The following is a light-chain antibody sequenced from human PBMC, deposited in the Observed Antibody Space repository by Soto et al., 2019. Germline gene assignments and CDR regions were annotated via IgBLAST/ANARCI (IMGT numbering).Light chain of an antibody. Sequence: QSVLTQPPSASGTPGQRVSISCSGSSSNIGSEAVNWFQHLPGTTPKLLIYGDYQRPSGVPDQFSGSRSGTSASLAISGLQSQDEADYYCAAWDYSLNAYVFGTGTKVTVL. CDR1: SSNIGSEA. CDR3: AAWDYSLNAYV. J-gene: IGLJ1*01. CDR2: GDY. V-gene: IGLV1-44*01.